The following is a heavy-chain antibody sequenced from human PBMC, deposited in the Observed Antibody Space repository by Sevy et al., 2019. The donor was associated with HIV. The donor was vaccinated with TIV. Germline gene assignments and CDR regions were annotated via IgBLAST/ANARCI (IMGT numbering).Heavy chain of an antibody. CDR2: IKVGGDT. J-gene: IGHJ4*02. V-gene: IGHV3-23*01. Sequence: GGSLRLSCAASGFNFRNSVMSWIRQAPGEGLEWVSTIKVGGDTHYTDSVKGPFTIYRDNSKNTLSLQMNSLTAEDTAVYYCAKTVAYGTTWFGKVEDWGQGALVTVSS. D-gene: IGHD3-10*01. CDR1: GFNFRNSV. CDR3: AKTVAYGTTWFGKVED.